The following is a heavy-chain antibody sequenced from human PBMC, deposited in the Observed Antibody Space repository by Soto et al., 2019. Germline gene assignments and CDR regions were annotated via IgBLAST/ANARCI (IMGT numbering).Heavy chain of an antibody. J-gene: IGHJ4*02. D-gene: IGHD1-1*01. Sequence: QVRLVESGGGVVQPGRSLRLSCAASGFDFSRYAMHWVRQAPGKGLEWMAVIANDGSGESYSDSVKGRFTISRDNAIDILDLQMSSLITEDTAIYHGARGWNNPGYLDSWGLGTLVTVSS. CDR1: GFDFSRYA. V-gene: IGHV3-30*04. CDR2: IANDGSGE. CDR3: ARGWNNPGYLDS.